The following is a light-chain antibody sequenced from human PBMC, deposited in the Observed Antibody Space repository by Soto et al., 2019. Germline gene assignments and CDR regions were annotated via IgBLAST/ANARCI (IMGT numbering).Light chain of an antibody. V-gene: IGLV2-8*01. CDR2: QVN. CDR1: NSDIGIYDF. CDR3: SSFAGSYSPYV. Sequence: QSALTQPPSASGSPGQSVTISCTGTNSDIGIYDFVSWYQQHPGKAPKVIIYQVNKRPSGVPDRFSGSKSGNTASLTVSGLRPEDEADYFCSSFAGSYSPYVFGNGTKVTVL. J-gene: IGLJ1*01.